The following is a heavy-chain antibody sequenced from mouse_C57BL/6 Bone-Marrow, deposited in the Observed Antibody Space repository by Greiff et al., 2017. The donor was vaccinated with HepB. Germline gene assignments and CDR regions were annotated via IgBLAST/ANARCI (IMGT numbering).Heavy chain of an antibody. CDR1: GYTFTDYY. V-gene: IGHV1-26*01. D-gene: IGHD2-4*01. CDR2: INPNNGGT. J-gene: IGHJ2*01. Sequence: EVQLQQSGPELVKPGASVKISCKASGYTFTDYYMNWVKQSHGKSLEWIGDINPNNGGTSYNQKFKGKATLTVDKSSSTAYMELRSLTSVDSAVYYCARAYDYDDYFDYWGQGTTLTVSS. CDR3: ARAYDYDDYFDY.